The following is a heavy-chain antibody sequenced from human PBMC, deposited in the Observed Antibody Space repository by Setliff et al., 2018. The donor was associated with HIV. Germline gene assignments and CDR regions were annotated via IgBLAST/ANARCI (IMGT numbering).Heavy chain of an antibody. Sequence: ASVKVSCKAPGYTFTRYGISWVRQAPGQGLEWMGWISAYNGNTNYAEKLQGRVTITTDTSTSTGYMELRSLRSDDTAVYYCARGQYSSPSGAFDYWGQGTLVTVSS. V-gene: IGHV1-18*01. CDR3: ARGQYSSPSGAFDY. CDR1: GYTFTRYG. D-gene: IGHD6-6*01. J-gene: IGHJ4*02. CDR2: ISAYNGNT.